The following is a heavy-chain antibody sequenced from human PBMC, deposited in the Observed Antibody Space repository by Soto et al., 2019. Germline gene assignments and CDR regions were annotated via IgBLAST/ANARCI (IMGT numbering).Heavy chain of an antibody. CDR3: ARTHIVVVTAILYYFDY. V-gene: IGHV1-18*01. CDR1: GYTFTSYG. CDR2: ISAYNGNT. Sequence: GASVKVSCKASGYTFTSYGISWVRQAPGQGLEWMGWISAYNGNTNYAQKLQGRVTMTTDTSTSTAYMELRSLRSDDTAVYYCARTHIVVVTAILYYFDYWGQGTLVTVSS. J-gene: IGHJ4*02. D-gene: IGHD2-21*02.